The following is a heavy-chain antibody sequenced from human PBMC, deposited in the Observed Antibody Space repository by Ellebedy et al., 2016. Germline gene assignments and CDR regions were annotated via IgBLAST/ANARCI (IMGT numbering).Heavy chain of an antibody. CDR1: GFTFSSYS. Sequence: GGSLRLXXAASGFTFSSYSMNWVRQAPGKGLEWVSSISSSSSYIYYADSVKGRFTISRDNAKNSLYLQMNSLRAEDTAVYYCARGQQPIPYYFDYWGQGTLVTVSS. CDR2: ISSSSSYI. D-gene: IGHD6-13*01. CDR3: ARGQQPIPYYFDY. V-gene: IGHV3-21*01. J-gene: IGHJ4*02.